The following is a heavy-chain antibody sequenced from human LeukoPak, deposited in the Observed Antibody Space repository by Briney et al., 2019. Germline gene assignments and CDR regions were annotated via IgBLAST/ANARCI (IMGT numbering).Heavy chain of an antibody. CDR2: INSDGSST. D-gene: IGHD6-13*01. V-gene: IGHV3-74*01. CDR3: ARGPNSSGWYGVMYYFDS. J-gene: IGHJ4*02. Sequence: GGSLRLSCAASGFTFSSYWMHWVRQAPGKGLVWVSRINSDGSSTSYADSVKGRFTISRDNAKNTLYLQMNSLRAEDTAVYYWARGPNSSGWYGVMYYFDSWGQGTRVTVSS. CDR1: GFTFSSYW.